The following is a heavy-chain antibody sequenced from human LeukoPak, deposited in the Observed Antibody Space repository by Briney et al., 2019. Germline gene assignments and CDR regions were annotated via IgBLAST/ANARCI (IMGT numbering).Heavy chain of an antibody. CDR1: GYTFTQFG. Sequence: AGGSLRLSCAASGYTFTQFGMHWVRQAPGKGLEWVSSISSSSSYIYYADSVKGRFTISRDNAKNSLYLQMNSLRAEDTAVYYCARDRGEYPISPRYFDYWGQGTLVTVSS. V-gene: IGHV3-21*01. CDR2: ISSSSSYI. D-gene: IGHD2/OR15-2a*01. J-gene: IGHJ4*02. CDR3: ARDRGEYPISPRYFDY.